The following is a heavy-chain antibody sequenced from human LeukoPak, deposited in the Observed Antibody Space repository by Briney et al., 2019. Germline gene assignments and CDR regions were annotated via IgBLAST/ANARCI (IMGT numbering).Heavy chain of an antibody. CDR2: ISSSGSDT. CDR1: GFTFSSYA. D-gene: IGHD1-26*01. Sequence: GGSLRLSCAASGFTFSSYAMSWVRQAPGKGLEWVSTISSSGSDTYYADSVKGRFTISRDNSKNTLYLQMNSLRAEDTAVYYCARDPVVGATTSGYWGQGTLVTVSS. V-gene: IGHV3-23*01. J-gene: IGHJ4*02. CDR3: ARDPVVGATTSGY.